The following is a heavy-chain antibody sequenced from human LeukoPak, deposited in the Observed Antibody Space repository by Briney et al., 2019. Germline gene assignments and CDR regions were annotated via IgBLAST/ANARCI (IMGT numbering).Heavy chain of an antibody. CDR1: GFIFRDYV. CDR3: ASGNYFDS. J-gene: IGHJ4*02. D-gene: IGHD2-15*01. V-gene: IGHV3-7*01. CDR2: INQDGTEK. Sequence: PGGSLRLSCTASGFIFRDYVMSWVRQAPGKGPEWVANINQDGTEKHYVDSVKGRFTISRDNAKKSLYLQMNSLRAEDTAVYFCASGNYFDSWGQGTLVAVSS.